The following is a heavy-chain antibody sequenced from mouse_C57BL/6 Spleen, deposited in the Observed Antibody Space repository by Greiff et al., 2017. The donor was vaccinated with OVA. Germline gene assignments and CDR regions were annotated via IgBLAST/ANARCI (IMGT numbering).Heavy chain of an antibody. J-gene: IGHJ2*01. Sequence: EVQLQQSGPGLVKPSQSLSLTCSVTGYSITSGYYWNLIRQFPGNHLELLGYIRYDGSNNYNPSLKNRISITRDTSKNQFFLKLNSVTTEDTATYYCARDVWLREGGFDYWGQGTTRTVSS. CDR2: IRYDGSN. CDR3: ARDVWLREGGFDY. D-gene: IGHD2-2*01. CDR1: GYSITSGYY. V-gene: IGHV3-6*01.